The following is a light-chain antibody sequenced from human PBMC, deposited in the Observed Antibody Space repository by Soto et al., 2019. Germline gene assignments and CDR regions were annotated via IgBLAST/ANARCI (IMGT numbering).Light chain of an antibody. CDR1: SSDVGSYNY. CDR2: EVS. CDR3: SSYAGPSTPIYV. J-gene: IGLJ1*01. V-gene: IGLV2-14*01. Sequence: QSALTQPASVSGSPGQSITISCTGTSSDVGSYNYVSWYQHLPGKAPKLMISEVSNRPSGISNSFSGSKSGNTASLTISGLQAEDEADYYCSSYAGPSTPIYVFGTGTKVTVL.